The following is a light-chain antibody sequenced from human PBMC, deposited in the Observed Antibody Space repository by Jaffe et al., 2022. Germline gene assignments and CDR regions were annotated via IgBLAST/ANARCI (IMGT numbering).Light chain of an antibody. CDR2: GAS. CDR1: QSISSN. Sequence: EIVMTQSPATLSVSSGERATLSCRASQSISSNLAWYQQKPGQAPRLLIYGASTRATGIPARFSGSGSGTEFTLTISSLQSEDFAVYHCQHYNNWPLTFGQGTRLEIK. V-gene: IGKV3-15*01. J-gene: IGKJ5*01. CDR3: QHYNNWPLT.